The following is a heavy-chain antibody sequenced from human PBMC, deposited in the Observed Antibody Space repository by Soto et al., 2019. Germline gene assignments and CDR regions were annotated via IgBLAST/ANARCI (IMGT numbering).Heavy chain of an antibody. V-gene: IGHV3-53*01. J-gene: IGHJ6*02. CDR1: GLPVAGSY. CDR2: IYNDGTA. Sequence: GGSLRLSCVASGLPVAGSYMAWVRQAPGKGLEWASVIYNDGTAYYSQSVEGRFTISRDTSKNTLYLQMDRLRDEDTAVYYCVRPLPSGQTHARDVWGQGTTVTVSS. CDR3: VRPLPSGQTHARDV. D-gene: IGHD3-10*01.